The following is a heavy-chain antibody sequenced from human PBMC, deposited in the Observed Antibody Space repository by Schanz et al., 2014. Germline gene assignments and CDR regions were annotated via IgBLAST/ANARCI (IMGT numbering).Heavy chain of an antibody. Sequence: EVQLLESGGGLVQPGGSLRLSCAASGFTFSTSAMSWVRQDPGKGLVWVARINSVGSNTDYADSVTGRFTISRDNAKNTLYLQMNTLRAEDTAVYYCARKMKLGVYGGKGHDSLDIWGQGTMVTVSS. V-gene: IGHV3-74*01. CDR2: INSVGSNT. CDR3: ARKMKLGVYGGKGHDSLDI. J-gene: IGHJ3*02. D-gene: IGHD4-17*01. CDR1: GFTFSTSA.